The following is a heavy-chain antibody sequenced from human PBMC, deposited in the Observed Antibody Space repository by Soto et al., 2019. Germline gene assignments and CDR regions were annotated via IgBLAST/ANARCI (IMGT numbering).Heavy chain of an antibody. V-gene: IGHV3-33*01. Sequence: QVQLVESGGGVVQPGRSLRLSCAASGFTFSSYGMHWVRQAPGKGLEWVAVIWYDGSNKYYADSVKGRFTISRDNSKNTLYLQMNSLRAEDTAVYYRARDAITNSRSWPTRWFDPWGQGTLVTVSS. D-gene: IGHD6-13*01. CDR1: GFTFSSYG. J-gene: IGHJ5*02. CDR2: IWYDGSNK. CDR3: ARDAITNSRSWPTRWFDP.